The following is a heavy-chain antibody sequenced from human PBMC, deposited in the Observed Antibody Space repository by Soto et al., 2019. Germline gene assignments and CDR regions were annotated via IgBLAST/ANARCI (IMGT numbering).Heavy chain of an antibody. CDR3: ARDSSVVAADY. CDR2: INPSGGST. J-gene: IGHJ4*02. D-gene: IGHD6-13*01. V-gene: IGHV1-46*01. CDR1: GYTFTSYY. Sequence: ASLKVSCKASGYTFTSYYMHWVRQAPGQGLEWKGIINPSGGSTSYAQKFQGRVTMTRDTSTSTVYMELSSLRSEDTAVYYCARDSSVVAADYWGQGTLVTVSS.